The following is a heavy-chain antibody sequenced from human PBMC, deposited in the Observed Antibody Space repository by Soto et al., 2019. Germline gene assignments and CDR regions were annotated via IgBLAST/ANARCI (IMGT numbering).Heavy chain of an antibody. CDR3: ARGIATRPVFAFDV. CDR2: IYWSGDE. CDR1: GFSLTTSGVG. V-gene: IGHV2-5*01. Sequence: QYTLMESGPTLVKPTQTLTLTCSFSGFSLTTSGVGVGWVRQPPGEALEWLAHIYWSGDEHYRPSLKSRLSITKDASKNQVVLTMTNMDPVDTATYYCARGIATRPVFAFDVWGQGTMVTVSS. D-gene: IGHD6-6*01. J-gene: IGHJ3*01.